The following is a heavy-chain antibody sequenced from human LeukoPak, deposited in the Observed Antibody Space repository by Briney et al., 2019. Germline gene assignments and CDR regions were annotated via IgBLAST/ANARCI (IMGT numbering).Heavy chain of an antibody. D-gene: IGHD3-10*01. Sequence: ASVKVSCKASGYTFTSYYMHWVRQAPGQGLEWMGIINPSGGSTSYAQKFQGRATMTRDMSTSTVYMELSSLRSEDTAVYYCARDFGRKNSYYYYYMDVWGKGTTVTVSS. CDR1: GYTFTSYY. CDR2: INPSGGST. V-gene: IGHV1-46*01. CDR3: ARDFGRKNSYYYYYMDV. J-gene: IGHJ6*03.